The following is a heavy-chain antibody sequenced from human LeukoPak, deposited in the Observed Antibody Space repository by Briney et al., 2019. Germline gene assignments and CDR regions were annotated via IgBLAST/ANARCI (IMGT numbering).Heavy chain of an antibody. J-gene: IGHJ4*02. Sequence: GGSLRLSCAASDFTVSRNYMNWVRQAPGKGLEWVSSISNSGGSTYYADSVKGRFTISRDNSKNTLYLQMNSLRAEDTAVYYCAKEGFDSWGQGTLVTVSS. CDR2: ISNSGGST. CDR1: DFTVSRNY. CDR3: AKEGFDS. V-gene: IGHV3-23*01.